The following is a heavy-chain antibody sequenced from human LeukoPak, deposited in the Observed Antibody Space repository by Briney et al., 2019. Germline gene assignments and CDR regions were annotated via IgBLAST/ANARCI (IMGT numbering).Heavy chain of an antibody. Sequence: GGSLRLSCAASGFTISNNYIRWLRQAPGKGLEWVSHIYSGGFTQFAGSVRGRFTMSRDSSKNTLYLQMNSLTVEDTALYYCARVGYYGDYALALDHWGQGTLVTVSS. J-gene: IGHJ4*02. CDR1: GFTISNNY. D-gene: IGHD4-17*01. CDR3: ARVGYYGDYALALDH. V-gene: IGHV3-66*01. CDR2: IYSGGFT.